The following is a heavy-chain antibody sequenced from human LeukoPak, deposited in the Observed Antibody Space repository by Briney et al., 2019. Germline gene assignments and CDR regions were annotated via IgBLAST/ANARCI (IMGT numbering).Heavy chain of an antibody. J-gene: IGHJ4*02. CDR2: IYTSGST. D-gene: IGHD2-2*01. CDR1: GGSISSYY. CDR3: ARLGHCSSTSCYGLDY. V-gene: IGHV4-4*07. Sequence: PSETLSLTCTVSGGSISSYYWSWIRQPAGKGLEWIGRIYTSGSTNYNPSLKSRVTMSVDTSKNQFSLKLSSVTAADTAVYYCARLGHCSSTSCYGLDYWGQGTLVTVSS.